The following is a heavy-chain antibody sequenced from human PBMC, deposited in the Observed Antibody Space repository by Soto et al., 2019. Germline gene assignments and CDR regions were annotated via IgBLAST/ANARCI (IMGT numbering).Heavy chain of an antibody. Sequence: PGGSLRLSCAASGFAFSSYPVNWVRQAPGKGLEWVSSIDSFSTYIYYADSVRGRFTISRDNAKNSLYLQMHSLRAEDTAVYYCARAIAAAGSFEYWGQGTLATVSS. CDR2: IDSFSTYI. J-gene: IGHJ4*02. CDR3: ARAIAAAGSFEY. CDR1: GFAFSSYP. V-gene: IGHV3-21*01. D-gene: IGHD6-13*01.